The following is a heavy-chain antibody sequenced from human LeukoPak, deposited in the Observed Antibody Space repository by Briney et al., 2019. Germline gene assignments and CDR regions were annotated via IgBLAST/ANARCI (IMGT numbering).Heavy chain of an antibody. CDR1: GFTFSSHA. CDR2: IRYDGSNK. V-gene: IGHV3-30*02. CDR3: AKSAATYGDYGYYYYYMDV. J-gene: IGHJ6*03. D-gene: IGHD4-17*01. Sequence: GGSLRLSCAASGFTFSSHALHWVRQAPGKGLEWVAFIRYDGSNKYYADSVKGRFTISRDNSKNTLYLQMNSLRAEDMAVYYSAKSAATYGDYGYYYYYMDVWGKGTTVTISS.